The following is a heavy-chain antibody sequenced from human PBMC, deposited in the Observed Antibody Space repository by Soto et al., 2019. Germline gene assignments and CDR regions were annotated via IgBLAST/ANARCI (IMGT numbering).Heavy chain of an antibody. V-gene: IGHV1-18*01. J-gene: IGHJ6*02. D-gene: IGHD3-10*01. CDR2: ISAYNGNT. CDR3: ARDYPNYYSPSRDYYYGMDV. CDR1: GYTFTSYG. Sequence: QVQLVQSGAEVKKPGASVKVSCKASGYTFTSYGISWVRQAPGQGLEWMGWISAYNGNTNYAQKLQGRVTMTTDTSTSTAYMELRSLRSDDTAVYYCARDYPNYYSPSRDYYYGMDVWGQGTTVTVSS.